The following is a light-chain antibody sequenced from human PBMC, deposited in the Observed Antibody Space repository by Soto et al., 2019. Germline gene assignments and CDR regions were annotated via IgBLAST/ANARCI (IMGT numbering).Light chain of an antibody. CDR2: DAS. J-gene: IGKJ1*01. Sequence: DIQLTHSPSSLSASVGDRVTITCRASESVTIWLAWYQQKPGKAPRLLIYDASTLEGGVPSRFSASGSGTEFTLTISSLQPDDFATYYCEQYDSRSPWTFGQGTKIEIK. CDR1: ESVTIW. CDR3: EQYDSRSPWT. V-gene: IGKV1-5*01.